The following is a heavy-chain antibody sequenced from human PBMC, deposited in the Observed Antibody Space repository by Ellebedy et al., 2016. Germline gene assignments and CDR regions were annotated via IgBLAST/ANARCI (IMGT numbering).Heavy chain of an antibody. CDR2: IGTSASTI. D-gene: IGHD3-10*01. V-gene: IGHV3-11*01. Sequence: GESLKISXAGSGFTFSDFSMTWIRQAPGKGLEWVSYIGTSASTIYYADSVKGRLTISRDNAKNSLYLQMNSLRAEDTAVYYCAKTRELLADAFDVWGQGTMVTVSS. J-gene: IGHJ3*01. CDR1: GFTFSDFS. CDR3: AKTRELLADAFDV.